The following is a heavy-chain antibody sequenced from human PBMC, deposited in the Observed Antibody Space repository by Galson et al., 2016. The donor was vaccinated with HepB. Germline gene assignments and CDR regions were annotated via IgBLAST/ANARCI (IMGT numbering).Heavy chain of an antibody. Sequence: SLRLSCAAAGFTFNTYGMHWVRQAPGMGLEWVAVIWYDGSIKYYGDSVKGRFTISRDNSKNTLYLQMNSLRAEDTAVYYCARINWTGGFCKPYSYYDMDVWGQGTTVPVSS. V-gene: IGHV3-33*01. CDR2: IWYDGSIK. J-gene: IGHJ6*02. D-gene: IGHD2-8*02. CDR3: ARINWTGGFCKPYSYYDMDV. CDR1: GFTFNTYG.